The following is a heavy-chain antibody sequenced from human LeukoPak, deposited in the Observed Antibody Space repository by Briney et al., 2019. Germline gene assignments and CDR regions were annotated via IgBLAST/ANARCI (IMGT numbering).Heavy chain of an antibody. D-gene: IGHD6-6*01. J-gene: IGHJ4*02. CDR3: AKDQAARHIFDY. V-gene: IGHV3-30*02. Sequence: GGSLRLSCAASGFTFSSYGMHWVCQAPGKGLEWVAFIRYDGSNKYYADSVKGRFTISRDNSKNTLYLQMNSLRAEDTAVYYCAKDQAARHIFDYWGQGTLVTVST. CDR1: GFTFSSYG. CDR2: IRYDGSNK.